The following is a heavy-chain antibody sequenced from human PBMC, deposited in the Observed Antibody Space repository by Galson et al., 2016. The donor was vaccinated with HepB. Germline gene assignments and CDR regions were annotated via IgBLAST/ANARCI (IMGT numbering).Heavy chain of an antibody. CDR2: ISYNGGET. D-gene: IGHD3-10*01. V-gene: IGHV3-30-3*01. CDR3: AKDRGVVVTHYCFES. Sequence: SLRLSCAASGFTFNSFAMHWVRQAPGKGLEWLAVISYNGGETSYADSVKGRFTVSRDFSKYTVFLQMNSLRPEDTAFYYCAKDRGVVVTHYCFESWGQGTLVAVST. J-gene: IGHJ4*02. CDR1: GFTFNSFA.